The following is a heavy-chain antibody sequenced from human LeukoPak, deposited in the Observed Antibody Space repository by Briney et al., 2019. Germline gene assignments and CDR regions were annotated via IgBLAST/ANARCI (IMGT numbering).Heavy chain of an antibody. Sequence: ASVKVSCKASGYTFTSYDINWVRQATGQGLEWMGWMNPNSGNTGYAQKFQGRVTITRNTSISTAYMELSSLRSEDTAVYYCARKTRRCRNWFDPWGQGTLVTVSS. CDR1: GYTFTSYD. J-gene: IGHJ5*02. D-gene: IGHD4-17*01. CDR2: MNPNSGNT. V-gene: IGHV1-8*03. CDR3: ARKTRRCRNWFDP.